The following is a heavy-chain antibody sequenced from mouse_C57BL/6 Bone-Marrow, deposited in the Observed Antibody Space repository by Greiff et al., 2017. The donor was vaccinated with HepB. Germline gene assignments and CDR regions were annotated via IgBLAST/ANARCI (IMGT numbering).Heavy chain of an antibody. J-gene: IGHJ1*03. CDR2: IYPGGGYT. Sequence: QVHVKQSVAELVRPGTSVKMSCKASGYTFTNYWIGWAKQRPGHGLEWIGDIYPGGGYTNYNEKFKGKATLTADKSSSTAYMQFSSLTSEDSAIYYCARGGYYYGSRGPFDVWGTGTTVTVSS. CDR1: GYTFTNYW. V-gene: IGHV1-63*01. D-gene: IGHD1-1*01. CDR3: ARGGYYYGSRGPFDV.